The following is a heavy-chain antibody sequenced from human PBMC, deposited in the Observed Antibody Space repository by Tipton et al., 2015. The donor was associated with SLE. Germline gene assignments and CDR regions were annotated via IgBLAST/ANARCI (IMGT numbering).Heavy chain of an antibody. Sequence: TLSLTCIVSGDSLSSSYWSWIRQPPGKGLEWIGSLDDSGNTNYNPSLRSRVTISVDTSENQFSLKLSSVAAADTAVYYCAGSPMGGSYFDIWGQGTMLTVSS. CDR2: LDDSGNT. CDR1: GDSLSSSY. J-gene: IGHJ3*02. CDR3: AGSPMGGSYFDI. V-gene: IGHV4-59*01. D-gene: IGHD1-26*01.